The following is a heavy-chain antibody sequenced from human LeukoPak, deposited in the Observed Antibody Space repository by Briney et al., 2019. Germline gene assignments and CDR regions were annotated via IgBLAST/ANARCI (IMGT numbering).Heavy chain of an antibody. D-gene: IGHD3-22*01. V-gene: IGHV1-46*01. J-gene: IGHJ4*02. Sequence: ASVKVSCKASGYTFTSYYMHWVRQAPGQGLEWMGMINPSDVSTSYAQKFQGRVTMTRDMSTTTVYMELTSLRSEDTAVYYCARVSFYYDSSGYGYWGQGTLVTVSS. CDR2: INPSDVST. CDR1: GYTFTSYY. CDR3: ARVSFYYDSSGYGY.